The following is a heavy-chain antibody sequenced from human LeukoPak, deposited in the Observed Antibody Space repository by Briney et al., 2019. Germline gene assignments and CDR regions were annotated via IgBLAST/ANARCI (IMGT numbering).Heavy chain of an antibody. V-gene: IGHV3-64D*06. J-gene: IGHJ4*02. D-gene: IGHD6-25*01. Sequence: GGSLRLSCSAFGFYFRWYAMHSVRQAPGKGLEYVSGINSNGGSTYYADSVKGRFTISRDNCKNTLYLKMRSLRAEDTAVYYCVNCGYCGGQGPLVTVSS. CDR1: GFYFRWYA. CDR2: INSNGGST. CDR3: VNCGYC.